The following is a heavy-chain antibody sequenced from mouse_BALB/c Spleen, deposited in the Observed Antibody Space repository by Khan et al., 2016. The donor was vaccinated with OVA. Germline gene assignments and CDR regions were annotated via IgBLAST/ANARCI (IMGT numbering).Heavy chain of an antibody. D-gene: IGHD2-4*01. CDR3: ARNYDYDEGLAY. V-gene: IGHV2-2*02. J-gene: IGHJ3*01. Sequence: QVQLKESGPGLVQPSQSLSITCTVSGFSLTYYGVHWVRQSPGKGLEWLGVIWSGGSTDYNAAFISRLNLRKDNYKRQAFFKMNSLQVNDTAIYYCARNYDYDEGLAYWGQGTLVTVSA. CDR2: IWSGGST. CDR1: GFSLTYYG.